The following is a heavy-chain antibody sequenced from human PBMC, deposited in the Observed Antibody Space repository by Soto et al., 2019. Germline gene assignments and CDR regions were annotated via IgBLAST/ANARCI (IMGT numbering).Heavy chain of an antibody. J-gene: IGHJ4*02. CDR1: GFTFSSYA. D-gene: IGHD3-16*02. CDR3: AKALGELSPESFDY. Sequence: PGGSLRLSCVASGFTFSSYAMHWVRQAPGKGLEWVAIMSYDGNNQYYAGSVKGRFTISRDNFKNTLYLQMNSLRAEDTAVYYCAKALGELSPESFDYWGQGILVTVS. V-gene: IGHV3-30*18. CDR2: MSYDGNNQ.